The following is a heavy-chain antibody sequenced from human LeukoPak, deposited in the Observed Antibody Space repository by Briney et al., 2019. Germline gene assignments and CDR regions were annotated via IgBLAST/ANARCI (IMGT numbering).Heavy chain of an antibody. CDR1: GFTFSTSW. CDR2: ISGSGGST. V-gene: IGHV3-23*01. J-gene: IGHJ3*02. CDR3: AKDWESDTARPNDAFDI. Sequence: GVSLRLSCAASGFTFSTSWMSWVRQAPGKGLEWVSAISGSGGSTYYADSVKGRFTISRDNSENTLYLQMNSLRAEDTAVYYCAKDWESDTARPNDAFDIWGQGTMVTVSS. D-gene: IGHD5-18*01.